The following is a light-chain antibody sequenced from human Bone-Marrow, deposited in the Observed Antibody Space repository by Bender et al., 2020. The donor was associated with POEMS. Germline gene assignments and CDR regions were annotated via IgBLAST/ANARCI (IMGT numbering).Light chain of an antibody. CDR1: KIESKS. CDR3: QVWDGGADVL. CDR2: DDS. V-gene: IGLV3-21*02. J-gene: IGLJ2*01. Sequence: SYVLTQPPSVSVAPGQTSKITCGGTKIESKSVHWYQQKPGQAPVVVVYDDSDRPSGITDRFSGSNSENTATLTISRVDAGDEADYYCQVWDGGADVLFGGGTRLTVL.